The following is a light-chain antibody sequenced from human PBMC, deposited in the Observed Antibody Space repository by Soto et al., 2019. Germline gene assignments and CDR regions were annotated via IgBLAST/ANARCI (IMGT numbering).Light chain of an antibody. V-gene: IGLV1-47*02. CDR1: TSNIGNNY. CDR2: FND. Sequence: QSVLTQPPSASGTPGQRVIISCSGRTSNIGNNYVYWYQHLPGAAPKLLISFNDQRPSGVPARFSGSKSGTSASLAISGLRSEDEADYYCQSYDSSLSGYVFGTGTKLTVL. CDR3: QSYDSSLSGYV. J-gene: IGLJ1*01.